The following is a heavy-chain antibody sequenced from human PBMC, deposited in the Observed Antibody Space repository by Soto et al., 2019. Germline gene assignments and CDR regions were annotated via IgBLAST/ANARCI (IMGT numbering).Heavy chain of an antibody. J-gene: IGHJ4*02. CDR1: GFTFSSYS. Sequence: PGGSLRLSCAASGFTFSSYSMNWVRQAPGKGLEWVSSISSSSSYIYYADSVKGRFTISRGNAKNSLYLQMNSLRAEDTAVYYCERNDIVVVPAPFDYWGQGTLVTVSS. CDR2: ISSSSSYI. V-gene: IGHV3-21*01. CDR3: ERNDIVVVPAPFDY. D-gene: IGHD2-2*01.